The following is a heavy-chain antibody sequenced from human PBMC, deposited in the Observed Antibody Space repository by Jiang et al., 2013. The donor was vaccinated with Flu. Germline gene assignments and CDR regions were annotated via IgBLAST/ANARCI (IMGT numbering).Heavy chain of an antibody. D-gene: IGHD2-2*02. CDR3: ARPVRYCSSTSCYTAAFDI. V-gene: IGHV5-51*01. CDR2: IYPGDSDT. Sequence: QMPGKGLEWMGIIYPGDSDTRYSPPFQGQVTISADKSISTAYLQWSSLKASDTAMYYCARPVRYCSSTSCYTAAFDIWGQGTMVTVSS. J-gene: IGHJ3*02.